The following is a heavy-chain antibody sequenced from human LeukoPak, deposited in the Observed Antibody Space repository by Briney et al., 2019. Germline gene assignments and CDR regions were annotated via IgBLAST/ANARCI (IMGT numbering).Heavy chain of an antibody. CDR1: AFIFSGHW. D-gene: IGHD5-18*01. Sequence: HPGGSLRLSCEGSAFIFSGHWMNWVRQTPGKGLEWVASIKEDGSERQYVDSVKGRFSISRDNTKGSLFLQLNSLRAEDTAVYYCARGGTRGYSPVDYWGQGILVTVSS. CDR2: IKEDGSER. J-gene: IGHJ4*02. V-gene: IGHV3-7*03. CDR3: ARGGTRGYSPVDY.